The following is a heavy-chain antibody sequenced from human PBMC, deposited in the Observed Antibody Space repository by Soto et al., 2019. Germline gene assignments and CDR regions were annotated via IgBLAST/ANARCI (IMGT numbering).Heavy chain of an antibody. D-gene: IGHD3-10*01. CDR3: GRDSTSGRGC. V-gene: IGHV1-69*01. CDR1: GGTFSRHS. J-gene: IGHJ4*01. CDR2: IIPIFDAT. Sequence: QVQMVQSGAEVKKPGSSARVSCKVSGGTFSRHSISWVRQAPGQGLEWMGGIIPIFDATQYAQKFQGRLTITADESTTTFHMDLSGLRPEDTAIYFCGRDSTSGRGCWGHGTLVTAS.